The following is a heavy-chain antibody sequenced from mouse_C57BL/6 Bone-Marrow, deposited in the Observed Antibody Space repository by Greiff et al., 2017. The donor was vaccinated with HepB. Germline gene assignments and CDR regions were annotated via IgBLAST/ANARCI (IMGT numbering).Heavy chain of an antibody. V-gene: IGHV2-2*01. CDR1: GFSFTSYG. CDR2: IWSGGST. CDR3: ARNAPSTTVVGGAMDY. J-gene: IGHJ4*01. D-gene: IGHD1-1*01. Sequence: VQLQQSGPGLVQPSQSLSITCTVSGFSFTSYGVHWVRQSPGKGLEWLGVIWSGGSTDYNAAFISRLSISKDNSKSQVFFKMNSLQADDTAIYYCARNAPSTTVVGGAMDYWGQGTSVTVSS.